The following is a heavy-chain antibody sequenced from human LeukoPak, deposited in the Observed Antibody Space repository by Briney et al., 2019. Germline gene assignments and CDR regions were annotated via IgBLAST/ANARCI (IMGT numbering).Heavy chain of an antibody. Sequence: PVGSLRLSCAASGFTFNNYVMHWVRQAPGKGLEWVALISYDGSNKYYADSVRGRFTISRDNSKNTLYLQMNSLRPEDTAVYYCAKDFEGFCGGDCYSMDFWGQGALATVSS. D-gene: IGHD2-21*02. CDR3: AKDFEGFCGGDCYSMDF. CDR1: GFTFNNYV. V-gene: IGHV3-30*18. CDR2: ISYDGSNK. J-gene: IGHJ4*02.